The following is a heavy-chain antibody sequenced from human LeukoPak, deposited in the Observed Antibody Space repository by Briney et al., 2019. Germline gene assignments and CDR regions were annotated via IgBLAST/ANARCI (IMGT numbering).Heavy chain of an antibody. Sequence: SVKVSCKASGGTFSSYAISWVRQAPGQGLEWMGGIIPIFGTANYAQKFQGRVTITADKSTSTAYMELSSLRSEDTAVYYCARDREESGYCAAFDIWGQGTMVTVSS. V-gene: IGHV1-69*06. J-gene: IGHJ3*02. D-gene: IGHD3-3*01. CDR1: GGTFSSYA. CDR2: IIPIFGTA. CDR3: ARDREESGYCAAFDI.